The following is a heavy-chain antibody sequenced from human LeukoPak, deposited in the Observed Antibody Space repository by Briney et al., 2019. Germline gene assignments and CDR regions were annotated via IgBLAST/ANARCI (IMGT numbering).Heavy chain of an antibody. CDR1: GFIFRSYG. CDR3: AELGITMIGGV. J-gene: IGHJ6*04. CDR2: ISYDGSDK. D-gene: IGHD3-10*02. V-gene: IGHV3-30*18. Sequence: GGSLRLSCAASGFIFRSYGMHWVRQAPGKGLEWVALISYDGSDKYYADSVKGRFTISRDNAKNSLYLQMNSLRAEDTAVYYCAELGITMIGGVWGKGTTVTISS.